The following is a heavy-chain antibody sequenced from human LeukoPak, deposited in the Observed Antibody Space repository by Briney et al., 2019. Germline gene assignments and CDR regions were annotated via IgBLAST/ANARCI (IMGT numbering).Heavy chain of an antibody. CDR3: AKTTTGYSSGRSPGWPADL. J-gene: IGHJ5*02. D-gene: IGHD6-19*01. CDR1: GFTFSSYA. V-gene: IGHV3-23*01. Sequence: GGSLRVSCAASGFTFSSYAMYWVRQARGRGLEWVSGIFGSGGGTHYADSVKGRFTISRDNSKNTVYLQMNSLRAEDTALYYCAKTTTGYSSGRSPGWPADLWGQGTLVTVSS. CDR2: IFGSGGGT.